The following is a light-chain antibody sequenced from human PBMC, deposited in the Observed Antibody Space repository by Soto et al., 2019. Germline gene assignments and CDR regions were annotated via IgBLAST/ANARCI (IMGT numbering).Light chain of an antibody. CDR3: QTWGTGIWV. J-gene: IGLJ3*02. Sequence: QAVVTQSPSASASLGASVKLTCTLSSGHSSYAIAWHQQQPEKGPRYLMKLNSDGSHSKGDGIPDRFSGSSSGAERYLTISSLQSEDEADYHCQTWGTGIWVFGGGTQLTVL. V-gene: IGLV4-69*01. CDR2: LNSDGSH. CDR1: SGHSSYA.